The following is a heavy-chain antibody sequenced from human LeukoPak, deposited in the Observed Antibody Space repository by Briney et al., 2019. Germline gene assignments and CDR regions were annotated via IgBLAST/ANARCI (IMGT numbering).Heavy chain of an antibody. CDR3: ARCGIAAAGRFDP. V-gene: IGHV4-34*01. J-gene: IGHJ5*02. CDR1: GGSFSGYY. CDR2: INHSGGT. D-gene: IGHD6-13*01. Sequence: SETLSLTCAVYGGSFSGYYWSWIRQPPGKGLEWIGEINHSGGTNYNPSLKSRVTISVDTSKNQFSLKLSSVTAADTAVYYCARCGIAAAGRFDPWGQGTLVTVSS.